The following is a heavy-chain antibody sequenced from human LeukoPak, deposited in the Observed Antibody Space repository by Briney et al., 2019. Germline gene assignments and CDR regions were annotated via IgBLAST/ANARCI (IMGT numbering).Heavy chain of an antibody. D-gene: IGHD4-17*01. CDR2: ISAYNGNT. V-gene: IGHV1-18*01. CDR1: GYTFTSYG. J-gene: IGHJ4*02. Sequence: ASVKVSCKASGYTFTSYGISWVRQAPGQGLEWMGWISAYNGNTNYAQKLQGRVTMTTDTSTSTAYMELRSLRSDDTAVYYCARALSTLYGDPYYFDYRGQGTLVTVSS. CDR3: ARALSTLYGDPYYFDY.